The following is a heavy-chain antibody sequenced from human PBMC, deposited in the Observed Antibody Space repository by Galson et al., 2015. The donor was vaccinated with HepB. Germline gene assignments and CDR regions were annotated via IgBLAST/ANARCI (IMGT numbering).Heavy chain of an antibody. V-gene: IGHV4-30-2*01. CDR3: ARDFRSPYGDYVPFGY. D-gene: IGHD4-17*01. J-gene: IGHJ4*02. CDR1: GGSINSGGYS. CDR2: MYHGGST. Sequence: TLSLTCTVSGGSINSGGYSWSWIRQPPGKGLEWIGYMYHGGSTYYSPSLKSRVIISVDRSKNQFSLNVTSVTAADTAVYYCARDFRSPYGDYVPFGYWGQGALVTVSS.